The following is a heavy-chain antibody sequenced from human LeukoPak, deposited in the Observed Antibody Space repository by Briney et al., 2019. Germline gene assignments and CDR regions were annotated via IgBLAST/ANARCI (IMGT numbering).Heavy chain of an antibody. J-gene: IGHJ4*02. CDR3: ARLYCSGGSCSDY. CDR1: GFTFSIYA. V-gene: IGHV3-64*01. Sequence: GGSLRLSCAVSGFTFSIYAMHWVRQAPGKGLEYVSGISSNGGSTNYANSVKGRFTISRDNSKNTLYLQMGSLRAEDMAVYYCARLYCSGGSCSDYWGQRTLVTVSS. D-gene: IGHD2-15*01. CDR2: ISSNGGST.